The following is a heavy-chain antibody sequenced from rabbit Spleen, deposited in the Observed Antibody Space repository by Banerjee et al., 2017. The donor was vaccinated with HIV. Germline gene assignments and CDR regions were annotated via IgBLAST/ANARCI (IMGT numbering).Heavy chain of an antibody. CDR3: ARDTSSSFSSYGMDL. V-gene: IGHV1S45*01. CDR2: IEAGSSGFT. CDR1: GVSFSGSSY. Sequence: EQLVESGGGLVQPEGSLTLTCKASGVSFSGSSYMCWVRQAPGKGLEWIACIEAGSSGFTYFASWAKGRFTISKTSSTTVTLQMTSLTAADTATYFCARDTSSSFSSYGMDLWGPGTLVTVS. D-gene: IGHD1-1*01. J-gene: IGHJ6*01.